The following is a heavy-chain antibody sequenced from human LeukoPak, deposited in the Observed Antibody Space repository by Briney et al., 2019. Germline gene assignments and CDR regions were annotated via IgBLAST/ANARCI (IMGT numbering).Heavy chain of an antibody. V-gene: IGHV4-34*01. J-gene: IGHJ4*02. Sequence: SETLSLTCAVYGGSFSGYYWSWIRQPPGKGLEWIGEINHSGSTNYNPSLKSRVTISVDTSKNQFSLKLSSVTAADTAVYYCARTNYYDSSGYSERKYYFDYWGQGTLVTVSS. CDR2: INHSGST. D-gene: IGHD3-22*01. CDR1: GGSFSGYY. CDR3: ARTNYYDSSGYSERKYYFDY.